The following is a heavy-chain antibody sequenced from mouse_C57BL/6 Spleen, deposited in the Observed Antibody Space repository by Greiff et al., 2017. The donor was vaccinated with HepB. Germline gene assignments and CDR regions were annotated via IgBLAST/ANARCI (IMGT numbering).Heavy chain of an antibody. D-gene: IGHD1-1*01. CDR3: ASGTYGSSYGYFDV. V-gene: IGHV1-61*01. CDR2: IYPSDSET. Sequence: QVQLQQPGAELVRPGSSVKLSCKASGYTFTSYWMDWVKQRPGQGPEWIGNIYPSDSETHYNQKFKDKATLTVDKSSSTAYMQLSSLTSEDSAVYYCASGTYGSSYGYFDVWGTGTTVTVSS. CDR1: GYTFTSYW. J-gene: IGHJ1*03.